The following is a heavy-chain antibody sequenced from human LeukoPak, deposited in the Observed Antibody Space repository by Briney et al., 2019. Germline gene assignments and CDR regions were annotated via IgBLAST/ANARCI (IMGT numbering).Heavy chain of an antibody. V-gene: IGHV1-2*02. CDR1: GYTFTGYY. CDR3: ARDYGGNSVPLSYYMDV. CDR2: INPNSGGT. J-gene: IGHJ6*03. D-gene: IGHD4-23*01. Sequence: GASVKVTCKASGYTFTGYYMHWVRQAPGQGLEWMGWINPNSGGTNYAQKFQGRVTMTRDTSISTAYMELSRLRSDDTAVYYCARDYGGNSVPLSYYMDVWGKGTTVTVSS.